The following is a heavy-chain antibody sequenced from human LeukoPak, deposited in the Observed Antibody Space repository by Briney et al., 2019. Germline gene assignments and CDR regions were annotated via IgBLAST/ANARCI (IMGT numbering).Heavy chain of an antibody. CDR2: IKQDGSEK. D-gene: IGHD3-22*01. CDR1: GFTFSSYW. V-gene: IGHV3-7*01. CDR3: ARVSRHYYDSSGPSAFDT. Sequence: GGSLRLSCAASGFTFSSYWMSWVRQAPGKGLEWVASIKQDGSEKYYVDSVKGRFTISRDNAKNSLYLQMNSLRAEDTAVYFCARVSRHYYDSSGPSAFDTWGQGTMVTVSS. J-gene: IGHJ3*02.